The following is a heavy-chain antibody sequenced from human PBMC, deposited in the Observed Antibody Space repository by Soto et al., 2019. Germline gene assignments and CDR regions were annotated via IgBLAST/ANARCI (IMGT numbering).Heavy chain of an antibody. Sequence: SETLSLTCAVYGGSFSGYYWSWIRQPPGKGLEWIGEINHSGSTNYNPSLKSRVTISVDTSKNQFSLKLSFVTAADTAVYYCASSYYYDSSGYGYYYGMDVWGQGTTVTVSS. CDR3: ASSYYYDSSGYGYYYGMDV. CDR1: GGSFSGYY. D-gene: IGHD3-22*01. J-gene: IGHJ6*02. CDR2: INHSGST. V-gene: IGHV4-34*01.